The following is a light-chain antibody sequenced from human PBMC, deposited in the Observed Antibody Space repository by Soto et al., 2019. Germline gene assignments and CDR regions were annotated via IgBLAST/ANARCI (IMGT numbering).Light chain of an antibody. J-gene: IGKJ5*01. V-gene: IGKV3-11*01. CDR2: DVS. CDR1: QSVDSY. Sequence: EIVLTQSPVTLSLSPGERATLSCRASQSVDSYLAWYQQKPGQAPRLLIYDVSNRSSGIPASFSGSGSGTDFTRTISSREPEDFAVYYFLQRNYWQVTFCRWTRPEI. CDR3: LQRNYWQVT.